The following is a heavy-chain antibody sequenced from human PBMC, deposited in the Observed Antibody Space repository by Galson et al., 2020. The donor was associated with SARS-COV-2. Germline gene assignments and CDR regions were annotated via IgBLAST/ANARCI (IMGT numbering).Heavy chain of an antibody. D-gene: IGHD3-10*02. CDR3: TRDVGRYYVVDS. J-gene: IGHJ4*02. CDR2: LFHSGTT. Sequence: SETLSLTCTVSGDSIRSDSYYWGWIRQPPGKGLEWIGALFHSGTTYYNPSLKSRVTISVDTSRNQFSLKLSSVTAADTAVYYCTRDVGRYYVVDSWGQGTLVSVS. CDR1: GDSIRSDSYY. V-gene: IGHV4-39*07.